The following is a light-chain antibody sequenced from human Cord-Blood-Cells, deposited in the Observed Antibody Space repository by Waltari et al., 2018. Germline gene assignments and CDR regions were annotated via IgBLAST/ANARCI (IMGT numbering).Light chain of an antibody. CDR3: QQYGSSPLT. V-gene: IGKV3-20*01. CDR1: QSVSSSY. Sequence: EIVLTQSPGTLSLSPGERATLSCRASQSVSSSYLAWYQQKPGQAPRLLIYGASSRATGIPDRFSGSGSGTDLTHTISRLEPEDFAVYYCQQYGSSPLTFGGGTKVEIK. J-gene: IGKJ4*01. CDR2: GAS.